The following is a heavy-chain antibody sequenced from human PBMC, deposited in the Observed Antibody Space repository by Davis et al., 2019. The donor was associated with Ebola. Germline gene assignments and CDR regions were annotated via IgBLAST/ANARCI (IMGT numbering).Heavy chain of an antibody. CDR3: ARGEPIAFSVRGGMDV. D-gene: IGHD3-10*02. V-gene: IGHV1-69*06. J-gene: IGHJ6*02. Sequence: AASVKVSCKASGGTFSSYAISWVRQAPGQGLEWMGGIIPIFGTANYAQKFQGRVTITADKSTSTAYMELSSLRSEDTAVYYCARGEPIAFSVRGGMDVWGQGTTVTVSS. CDR1: GGTFSSYA. CDR2: IIPIFGTA.